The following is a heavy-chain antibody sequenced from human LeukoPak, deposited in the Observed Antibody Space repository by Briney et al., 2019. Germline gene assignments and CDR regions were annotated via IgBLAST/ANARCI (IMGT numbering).Heavy chain of an antibody. Sequence: GAALQISCKGSGYSFTSYWIGWVRQMPGKGLEWMGIIYPGDSDTRYSPSFQGQVTISADNSISTAYLQWSSLKASDTAMYYCARGETLRYFDWLPTFDYWGQGTPVTVSS. V-gene: IGHV5-51*01. CDR1: GYSFTSYW. D-gene: IGHD3-9*01. J-gene: IGHJ4*02. CDR2: IYPGDSDT. CDR3: ARGETLRYFDWLPTFDY.